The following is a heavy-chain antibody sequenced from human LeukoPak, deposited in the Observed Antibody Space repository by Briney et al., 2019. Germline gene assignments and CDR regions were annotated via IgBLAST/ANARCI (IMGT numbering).Heavy chain of an antibody. Sequence: PGGSLRLSCAASGFTFSSYWMSWVRQAPGKGLEWVANIKQGGSEKYYVDSVKGRFTISRDNAKNSLYLQKNSLRAEDTAVYYCARCYSSSSRRWAYYYYYMDVWGKGTTVTVSS. CDR3: ARCYSSSSRRWAYYYYYMDV. CDR2: IKQGGSEK. CDR1: GFTFSSYW. D-gene: IGHD6-6*01. V-gene: IGHV3-7*01. J-gene: IGHJ6*03.